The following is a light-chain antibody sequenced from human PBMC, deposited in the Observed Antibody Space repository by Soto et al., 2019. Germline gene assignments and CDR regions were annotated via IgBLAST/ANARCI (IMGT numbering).Light chain of an antibody. J-gene: IGKJ2*01. CDR2: GAS. Sequence: EILMTQSPATVSVSPGGRATLSCRASQPIASNVAWYQQRPGQPPRLLIFGASTRASDVPDGFTGSGSGTQFTLTIASLHPEDFAVYFCQQYNNWPYTFGQGTKVEI. V-gene: IGKV3-15*01. CDR1: QPIASN. CDR3: QQYNNWPYT.